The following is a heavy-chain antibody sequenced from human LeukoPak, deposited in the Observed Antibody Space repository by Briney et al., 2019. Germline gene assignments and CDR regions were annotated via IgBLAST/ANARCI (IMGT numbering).Heavy chain of an antibody. Sequence: ASVKVSCKASGYTFTSYGISWVRQAPGQGLEWMGWISAYNGNTNYAQKLQGRVTMTTDTSTSTAYMELRSLRSDDTAVYYCAREAYCSSTSCYSLDYWGQGTLVTVSS. CDR1: GYTFTSYG. CDR3: AREAYCSSTSCYSLDY. V-gene: IGHV1-18*01. J-gene: IGHJ4*02. CDR2: ISAYNGNT. D-gene: IGHD2-2*01.